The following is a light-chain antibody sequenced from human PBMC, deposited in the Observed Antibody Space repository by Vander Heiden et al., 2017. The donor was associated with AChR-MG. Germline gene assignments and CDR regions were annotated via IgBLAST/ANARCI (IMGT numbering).Light chain of an antibody. J-gene: IGKJ5*01. CDR1: QSISNW. Sequence: DIQMTQSPSTLSASVGDRVTITCRASQSISNWLAWYQQKPGKAPKVLIYKASNLESGVPSRFSGSGSGTEFTLTISSLQPDDFATYYCQHSNSYPITVGQGTRLEIK. V-gene: IGKV1-5*03. CDR3: QHSNSYPIT. CDR2: KAS.